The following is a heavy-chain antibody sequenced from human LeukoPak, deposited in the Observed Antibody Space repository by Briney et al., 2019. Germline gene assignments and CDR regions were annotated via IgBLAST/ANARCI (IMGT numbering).Heavy chain of an antibody. Sequence: SQTLSLTCTVSGGSISSGGYYWSWIPQHPGKGLEWIGYIYYSGSTYYNPSLKSRVTISVDTSKNQFSLKLSSVTAADTAVYYCARVVFGEAYMDVWGKGTTVTVSS. D-gene: IGHD3-10*02. CDR1: GGSISSGGYY. V-gene: IGHV4-31*03. CDR2: IYYSGST. J-gene: IGHJ6*03. CDR3: ARVVFGEAYMDV.